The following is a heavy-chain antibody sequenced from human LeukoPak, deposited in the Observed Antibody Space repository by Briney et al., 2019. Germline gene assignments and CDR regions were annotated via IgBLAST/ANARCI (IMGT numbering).Heavy chain of an antibody. J-gene: IGHJ4*02. Sequence: SETLSLTCTVSGGSINSRTSYWGWIRQPPGKGLEWIGEINHSGSTNYNPSLKSRVTMSVDTSKNQFSLKVSSVTAADTAVYYCARGTLTVAGLFDYWGQGTLVTVSS. V-gene: IGHV4-39*07. CDR1: GGSINSRTSY. CDR2: INHSGST. D-gene: IGHD6-19*01. CDR3: ARGTLTVAGLFDY.